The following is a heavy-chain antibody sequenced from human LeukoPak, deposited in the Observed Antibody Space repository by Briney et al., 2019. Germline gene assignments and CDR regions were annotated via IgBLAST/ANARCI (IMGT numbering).Heavy chain of an antibody. J-gene: IGHJ4*02. Sequence: PSQTLSLTCAVSGGSISSGGYSWSWIRQPPGKGLEWIGYIYHSGSTYYNPSLKSRVTISVDRSKNQFSLKLSSVTAADTAVYYCARAGGATPCDYWGQGTLVTVSS. V-gene: IGHV4-30-2*01. CDR3: ARAGGATPCDY. CDR2: IYHSGST. CDR1: GGSISSGGYS. D-gene: IGHD1-26*01.